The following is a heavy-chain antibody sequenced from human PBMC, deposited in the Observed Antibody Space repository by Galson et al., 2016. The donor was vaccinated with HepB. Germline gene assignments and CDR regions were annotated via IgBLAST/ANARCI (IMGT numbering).Heavy chain of an antibody. CDR3: AREYGIYYGGNSGRGFDY. CDR1: GFTFSSYA. J-gene: IGHJ4*02. CDR2: ISYDGSNK. D-gene: IGHD4-23*01. Sequence: SLRLSCAASGFTFSSYAMHWVRQAPGKGLEWVAVISYDGSNKYYADSVKGRFTISRDNSKNTLYLQMNSLRAEDTAVYYCAREYGIYYGGNSGRGFDYWGQGTLVTVSS. V-gene: IGHV3-30-3*01.